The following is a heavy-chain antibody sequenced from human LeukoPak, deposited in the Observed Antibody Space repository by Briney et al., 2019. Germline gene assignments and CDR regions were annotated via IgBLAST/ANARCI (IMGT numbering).Heavy chain of an antibody. CDR3: AKRAEKAFNS. V-gene: IGHV3-30-3*02. CDR2: ISYDGSTK. J-gene: IGHJ4*02. Sequence: GGSLRLSCAASGFTFSNYAIHWVRQAPGKGLEWVALISYDGSTKYYADSVKGRFTISRDNSKNTLFLQMDSLRAEDTALFYCAKRAEKAFNSWGQGTLVTVSS. CDR1: GFTFSNYA.